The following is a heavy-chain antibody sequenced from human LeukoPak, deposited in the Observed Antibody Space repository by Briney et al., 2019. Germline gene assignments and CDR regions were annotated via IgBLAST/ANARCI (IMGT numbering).Heavy chain of an antibody. CDR3: ARVVPAARFAAFDI. J-gene: IGHJ3*02. D-gene: IGHD2-2*01. V-gene: IGHV4-34*01. Sequence: SETLSLTCTVSGGSISSYYWSWIRQPPGKGLEWIGEINHSGSTNYNPSLKSRVTISVDTSKNQFSLKLSSVTAADTAVYYCARVVPAARFAAFDIWGQGTMVTVSS. CDR2: INHSGST. CDR1: GGSISSYY.